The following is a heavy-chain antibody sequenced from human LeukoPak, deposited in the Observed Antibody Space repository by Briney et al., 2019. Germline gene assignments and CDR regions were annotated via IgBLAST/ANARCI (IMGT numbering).Heavy chain of an antibody. V-gene: IGHV1-69*13. CDR2: IIPIFGSS. CDR3: ASGTTGTVFDP. J-gene: IGHJ5*02. D-gene: IGHD1-1*01. CDR1: GGTFSSSA. Sequence: SVKVSCKASGGTFSSSAISWVRQAPGQGLEWLGGIIPIFGSSNYAQNFQDRVTITADESTSTAYMELSSLRSEDTAVYYCASGTTGTVFDPWGQGTLVTVSS.